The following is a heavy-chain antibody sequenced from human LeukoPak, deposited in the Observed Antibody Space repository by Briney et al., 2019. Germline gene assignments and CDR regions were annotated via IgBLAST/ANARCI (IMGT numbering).Heavy chain of an antibody. CDR1: GFPFSDYA. D-gene: IGHD2-2*01. J-gene: IGHJ4*02. CDR2: ISYDGSNQ. Sequence: GGSLRLSCAASGFPFSDYAMHWVRQAPGKGLEWVAVISYDGSNQYYADSVKGRFTISRDDSKSTLYLQMNSLRAEDTALYYCARQVVPAATDYWGQGTLVTVSS. V-gene: IGHV3-30-3*01. CDR3: ARQVVPAATDY.